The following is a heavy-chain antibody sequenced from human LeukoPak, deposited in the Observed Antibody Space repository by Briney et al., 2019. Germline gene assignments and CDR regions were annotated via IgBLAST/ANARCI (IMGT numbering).Heavy chain of an antibody. J-gene: IGHJ4*02. V-gene: IGHV3-11*04. Sequence: KTGGSLRLSCAASGFAFSDYYMSWIRQAPGKGLEWVSYISSSGSTIYYADSVKGRFTISRDNAKNSLYLQMNSLRAEDTAVYYCARGAPSSGWDPDSSAPVDWGQGTLVTVSS. D-gene: IGHD6-19*01. CDR2: ISSSGSTI. CDR3: ARGAPSSGWDPDSSAPVD. CDR1: GFAFSDYY.